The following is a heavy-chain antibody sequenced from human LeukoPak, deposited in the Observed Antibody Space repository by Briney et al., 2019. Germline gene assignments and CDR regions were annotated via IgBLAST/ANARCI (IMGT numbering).Heavy chain of an antibody. D-gene: IGHD5-18*01. CDR3: ARARGRGYSYGLSYFDY. J-gene: IGHJ4*02. CDR2: INHSGST. V-gene: IGHV4-34*01. CDR1: GGSFSGYY. Sequence: SETLSLTCAVYGGSFSGYYWSWIRQPPGKGLEWIGEINHSGSTNYNPSLKSRVTISVDTSKNQFSLKLSSVTAADTAVYYCARARGRGYSYGLSYFDYWGQGTLVTVSS.